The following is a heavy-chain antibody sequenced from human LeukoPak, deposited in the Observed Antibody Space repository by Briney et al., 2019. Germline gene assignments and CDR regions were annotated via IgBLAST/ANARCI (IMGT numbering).Heavy chain of an antibody. J-gene: IGHJ4*02. CDR3: ARALPHFDY. CDR2: IWYDGSNK. Sequence: PGGSLRLSCAASGFTFSSYGTHWVRQAPGKGLEWVAVIWYDGSNKYYADSVKGRFTISRHNSKNTLYLEMNSLRAEDTAVYYCARALPHFDYWGQGTLVTASS. V-gene: IGHV3-33*01. CDR1: GFTFSSYG.